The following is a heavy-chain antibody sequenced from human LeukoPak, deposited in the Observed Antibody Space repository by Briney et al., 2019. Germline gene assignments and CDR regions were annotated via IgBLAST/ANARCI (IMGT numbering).Heavy chain of an antibody. D-gene: IGHD2-2*01. CDR2: IYYSGST. Sequence: PSETLSLTCTVSGGSISSSSYYWGWIPQPPGKGLEWIVSIYYSGSTYYNPSLKSRVTISVDTSKNQFSLKLSSVTAADTAVYYCARRGYCSSTSCYVDCWGQGTLVTVSS. J-gene: IGHJ4*02. V-gene: IGHV4-39*01. CDR1: GGSISSSSYY. CDR3: ARRGYCSSTSCYVDC.